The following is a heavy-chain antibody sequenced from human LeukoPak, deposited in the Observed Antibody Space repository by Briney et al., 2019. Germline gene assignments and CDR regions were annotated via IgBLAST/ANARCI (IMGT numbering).Heavy chain of an antibody. V-gene: IGHV5-51*01. CDR3: ARYCSGGSCSP. D-gene: IGHD2-15*01. CDR2: IYPGDSDT. J-gene: IGHJ4*02. Sequence: GESLKISCKGSGYSFTTYWIGWVRQMPGKGLECMGIIYPGDSDTGYSPSFQGQVTISADKSTSTAYLQWSSLKASDTAMYYCARYCSGGSCSPWGQGTLVTVSS. CDR1: GYSFTTYW.